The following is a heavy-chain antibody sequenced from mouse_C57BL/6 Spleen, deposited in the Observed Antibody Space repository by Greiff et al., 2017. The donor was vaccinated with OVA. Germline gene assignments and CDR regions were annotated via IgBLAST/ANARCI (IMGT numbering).Heavy chain of an antibody. J-gene: IGHJ1*03. D-gene: IGHD1-1*01. CDR2: INPNNGGT. CDR1: GYTFTDYN. V-gene: IGHV1-18*01. Sequence: VQLQQSGPELVKPGASVKIPCKASGYTFTDYNMDWVKQSHGKSLEWIGDINPNNGGTIYNQKFKGKATLTVDKSSSTAYMELRSLTSEDTAVYYCALVTTVVAPYWYFDVWGTGTTVTVSS. CDR3: ALVTTVVAPYWYFDV.